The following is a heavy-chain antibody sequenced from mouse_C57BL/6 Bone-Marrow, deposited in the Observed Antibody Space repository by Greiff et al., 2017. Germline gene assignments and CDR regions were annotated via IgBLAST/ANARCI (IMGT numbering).Heavy chain of an antibody. Sequence: QVQLQQSGAELMKPGASVKISCKATGYTFTGYWIEWVKQRPGHGLEWIGEILPGSGSTNYNEKFKGKATFTADTSTNTAYMHLSSLTTNDSALYYCARYYYGSIYLYWYFDVWGTGTTVTGSS. CDR1: GYTFTGYW. V-gene: IGHV1-9*01. J-gene: IGHJ1*03. CDR2: ILPGSGST. D-gene: IGHD1-1*01. CDR3: ARYYYGSIYLYWYFDV.